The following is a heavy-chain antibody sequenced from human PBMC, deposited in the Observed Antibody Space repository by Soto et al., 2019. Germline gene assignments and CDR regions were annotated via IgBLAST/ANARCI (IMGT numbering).Heavy chain of an antibody. D-gene: IGHD1-7*01. Sequence: QVQLQESGPGLVKPSQTLSLTCTVSGDSISSGGYYWSWIRQHPGKGLEWIGYIYDNGVAYYSPSLRGRVVISLYSSENQFSLRLSSVTAADTAVYYCARVKGGTTRRAFDSWGQGTLVTVSS. CDR3: ARVKGGTTRRAFDS. J-gene: IGHJ4*02. CDR2: IYDNGVA. V-gene: IGHV4-31*03. CDR1: GDSISSGGYY.